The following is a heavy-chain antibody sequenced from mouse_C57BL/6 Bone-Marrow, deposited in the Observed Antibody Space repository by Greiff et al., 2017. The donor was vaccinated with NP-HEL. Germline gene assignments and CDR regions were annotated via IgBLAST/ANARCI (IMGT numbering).Heavy chain of an antibody. CDR2: ISSGSSTI. D-gene: IGHD1-1*01. V-gene: IGHV5-17*01. CDR3: TKEFYCYGSIDY. J-gene: IGHJ2*01. CDR1: GFTFSDYG. Sequence: DVKLVESGGGLVKPGGSLKLSCAASGFTFSDYGMHWVRQAPEKGLEWVAYISSGSSTIYYADTVKGRFTISRDNAKNTLFLQMTSLRSEDTAMYYCTKEFYCYGSIDYWGQGTTLTVAA.